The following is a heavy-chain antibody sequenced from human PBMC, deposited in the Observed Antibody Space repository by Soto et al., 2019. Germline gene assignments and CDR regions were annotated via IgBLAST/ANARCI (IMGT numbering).Heavy chain of an antibody. V-gene: IGHV4-31*03. CDR3: ARVLWQLGINWFDP. D-gene: IGHD6-6*01. CDR2: IYYSGST. J-gene: IGHJ5*02. Sequence: QVQLQESGPGLVKPSQTLSLTCTVSGGSISSGGYYWSWIRQHPGKGLEWIGYIYYSGSTYYHPSLKSRVTISVDTSKNQFSLKLSSVTAADTAVYYCARVLWQLGINWFDPWGQGTLVTVSS. CDR1: GGSISSGGYY.